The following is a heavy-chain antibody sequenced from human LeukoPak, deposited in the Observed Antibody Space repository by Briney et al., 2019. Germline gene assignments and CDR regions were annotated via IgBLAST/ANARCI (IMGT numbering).Heavy chain of an antibody. CDR1: GFTFSSKW. CDR2: IERQDGSEK. V-gene: IGHV3-7*01. D-gene: IGHD3-3*01. Sequence: PGGSLRLSCAASGFTFSSKWMSWVRQAPGKGLEWVANIERQDGSEKYYVDSVKGRFTISRDNAKNSLYLQMNSLRAEDTAVYYCAKYDFWSGYSFDFWGQGTLVTVSS. J-gene: IGHJ4*02. CDR3: AKYDFWSGYSFDF.